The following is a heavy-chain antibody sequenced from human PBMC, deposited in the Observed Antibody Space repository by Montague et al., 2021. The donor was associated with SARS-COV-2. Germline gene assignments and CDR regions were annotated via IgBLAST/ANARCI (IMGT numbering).Heavy chain of an antibody. J-gene: IGHJ4*02. Sequence: CAISGDSVSSNIATWNWIRQSPSRGLEWLGRTYYRSKWYNDYAESVKSRITIDPDTSKHQFSLHLNSVTPEDTAVYYCARIPVGSKYYFDLWGQGTLVTVSS. CDR2: TYYRSKWYN. V-gene: IGHV6-1*01. CDR1: GDSVSSNIAT. CDR3: ARIPVGSKYYFDL. D-gene: IGHD2-2*01.